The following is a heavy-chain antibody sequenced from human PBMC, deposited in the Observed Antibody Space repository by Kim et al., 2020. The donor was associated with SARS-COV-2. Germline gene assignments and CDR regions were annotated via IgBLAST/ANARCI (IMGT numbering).Heavy chain of an antibody. V-gene: IGHV1-46*01. CDR1: GYTFTSYY. Sequence: ASVKVSCKASGYTFTSYYMHWVRQAPGQGLEWMGIINPSGGSTSYAQKFQGRVTMTRDTPTSTVYMELSSLISEDTAVYYCASGSGFGEFDYGMDVWGQGTTVTVSS. CDR2: INPSGGST. J-gene: IGHJ6*02. D-gene: IGHD3-10*01. CDR3: ASGSGFGEFDYGMDV.